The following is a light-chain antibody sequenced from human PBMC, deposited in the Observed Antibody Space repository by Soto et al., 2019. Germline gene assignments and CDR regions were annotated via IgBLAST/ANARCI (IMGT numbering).Light chain of an antibody. CDR3: QQYNNWPFPSWT. CDR1: QSVSSN. V-gene: IGKV3-15*01. J-gene: IGKJ1*01. Sequence: EIVMTQSPATLSVSPGERATLSCRASQSVSSNLAWYQQKPGQAPRLLIYGASTRATGIPARFSGSGSGTEFTLTLRSLQSEDFAVYDCQQYNNWPFPSWTFGQGTKVEIK. CDR2: GAS.